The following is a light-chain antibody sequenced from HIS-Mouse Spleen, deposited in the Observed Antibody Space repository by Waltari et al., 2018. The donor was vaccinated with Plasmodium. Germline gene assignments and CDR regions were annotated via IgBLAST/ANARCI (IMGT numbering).Light chain of an antibody. CDR1: QSVSRSY. CDR3: QQYGSSPPYT. Sequence: EIVLTQSPGTLSLSPGERASQSVSRSYLAWYQHKPGQAPRLLIYGASSRATGIPDRFSGSGSGTDCTLTISRLEPEDFAVYYCQQYGSSPPYTFGQGTKLEIK. J-gene: IGKJ2*01. CDR2: GAS. V-gene: IGKV3-20*01.